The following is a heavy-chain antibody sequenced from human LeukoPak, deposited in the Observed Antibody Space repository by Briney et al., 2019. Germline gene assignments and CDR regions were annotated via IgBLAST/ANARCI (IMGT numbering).Heavy chain of an antibody. V-gene: IGHV5-51*01. D-gene: IGHD2-21*02. Sequence: GESLKISCKGSGYSFTNYWIGWVRQMPGKGLEWMGFIYPGDSDTRYGPSFQGQVTISADKSISTAYLQWSSLKASDTAMYYCARHPCGGDCYSALYYLDYWGQGTLVTVSS. CDR1: GYSFTNYW. CDR2: IYPGDSDT. CDR3: ARHPCGGDCYSALYYLDY. J-gene: IGHJ4*02.